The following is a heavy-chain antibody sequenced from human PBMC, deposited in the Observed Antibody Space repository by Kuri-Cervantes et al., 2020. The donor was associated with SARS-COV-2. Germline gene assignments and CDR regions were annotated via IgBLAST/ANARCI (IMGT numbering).Heavy chain of an antibody. CDR3: AGDTGFLEWLDLGY. CDR1: GGSVSSGSYY. D-gene: IGHD3-3*01. V-gene: IGHV4-61*01. Sequence: GSLRLSCTVSGGSVSSGSYYWSWIRQPPGKGLEWIGYIYYSGSTNYNPSLKSRVTISVDTSKTQFSLKLSSVTAADTAVYYYAGDTGFLEWLDLGYWGQGTLVTVSS. J-gene: IGHJ4*02. CDR2: IYYSGST.